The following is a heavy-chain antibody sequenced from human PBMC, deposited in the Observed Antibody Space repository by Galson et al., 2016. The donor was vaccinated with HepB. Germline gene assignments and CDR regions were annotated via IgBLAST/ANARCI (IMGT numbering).Heavy chain of an antibody. V-gene: IGHV1-69*13. CDR2: IIPLSQTP. J-gene: IGHJ4*02. Sequence: SVKVSCKASGGTFRNFRIDWVRQAPGQGLEWMGGIIPLSQTPNYAQKFQVRVSITADESTSSSYMEVTILKSEDTAVYYCARGGPSNQALLFPEPLRTWGQGTLVTVSS. CDR1: GGTFRNFR. CDR3: ARGGPSNQALLFPEPLRT. D-gene: IGHD2-21*02.